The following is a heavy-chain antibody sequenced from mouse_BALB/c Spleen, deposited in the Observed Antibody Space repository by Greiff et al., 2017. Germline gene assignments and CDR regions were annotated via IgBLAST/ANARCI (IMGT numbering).Heavy chain of an antibody. J-gene: IGHJ1*01. CDR1: GFTFSSYG. CDR3: ARRGRYDGYWYFDV. CDR2: ISSGGSYT. D-gene: IGHD2-14*01. V-gene: IGHV5-6*03. Sequence: EVMLVESGGGLVKPGGSLKLSCAASGFTFSSYGMSWVRQTPDKRLEWVATISSGGSYTYYPDSVKGRFTISRDNAKNTLYLQMSSLKSEDTALYYCARRGRYDGYWYFDVWGAGTTVTVSS.